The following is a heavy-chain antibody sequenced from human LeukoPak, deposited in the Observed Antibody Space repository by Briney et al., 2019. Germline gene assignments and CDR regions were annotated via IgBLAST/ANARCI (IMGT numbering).Heavy chain of an antibody. Sequence: TSETLSLTCAVYGGSFSGYYWSWIRQPPGKGLEWIGEINHSGSTNYNPSLKSRVTISVDTSKNQFSLKLSSVTAADTAVYYCARGSMITFGGVIVRFDYWGQGTLVTVSS. CDR1: GGSFSGYY. D-gene: IGHD3-16*02. CDR3: ARGSMITFGGVIVRFDY. CDR2: INHSGST. V-gene: IGHV4-34*01. J-gene: IGHJ4*02.